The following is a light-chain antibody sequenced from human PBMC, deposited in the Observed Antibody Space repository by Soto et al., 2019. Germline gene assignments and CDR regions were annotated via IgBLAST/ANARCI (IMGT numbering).Light chain of an antibody. Sequence: QSVRTQPASVSGSPGQSITISCTGTSSDVGGYNYVSWYQQHPGKAPKLMIYDVSSRPSGVSNRFSGSKSGNTASLTISGLQAEDEADYYCSSYIGSSSYVFGTGTKVTVL. CDR2: DVS. CDR3: SSYIGSSSYV. V-gene: IGLV2-14*01. CDR1: SSDVGGYNY. J-gene: IGLJ1*01.